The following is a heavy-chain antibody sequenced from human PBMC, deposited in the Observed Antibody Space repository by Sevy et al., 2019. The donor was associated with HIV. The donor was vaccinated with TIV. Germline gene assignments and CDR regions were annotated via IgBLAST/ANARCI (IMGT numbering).Heavy chain of an antibody. CDR1: GGSFSGYY. D-gene: IGHD2-2*01. V-gene: IGHV4-34*01. Sequence: SETLSLTCAVYGGSFSGYYWSWIRQPPGKGLEWIGEINHSGSTNHNPSLKSRVTISVDTSKNQFSLKLSSVTAADTAVYYCARALYCSSTSCQEGGYYYYGMDVWGQGTTVTVSS. CDR2: INHSGST. CDR3: ARALYCSSTSCQEGGYYYYGMDV. J-gene: IGHJ6*02.